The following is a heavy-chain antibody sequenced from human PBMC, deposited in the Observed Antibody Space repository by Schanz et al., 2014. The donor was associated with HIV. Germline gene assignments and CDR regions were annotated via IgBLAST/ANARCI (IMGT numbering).Heavy chain of an antibody. Sequence: EVQLAESGGRLEQPGGSLRLSCAVSGFTFSSYSMNWVRQAPGKGLEWVSYISSSSTTIYYADSVKGRFTISRDNARNTLVLQMNRLRVDDSAVYYCARGGSPEEEVVEPAAIGAAWGQGTLVTVSS. J-gene: IGHJ5*02. CDR2: ISSSSTTI. V-gene: IGHV3-48*04. D-gene: IGHD2-2*02. CDR1: GFTFSSYS. CDR3: ARGGSPEEEVVEPAAIGAA.